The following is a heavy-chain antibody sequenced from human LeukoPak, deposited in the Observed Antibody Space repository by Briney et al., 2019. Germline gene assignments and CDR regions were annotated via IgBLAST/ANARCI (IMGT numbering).Heavy chain of an antibody. CDR2: IGGSGGST. D-gene: IGHD6-19*01. Sequence: GGSLRLSCAASGFTFSSYAMSWVRQAPGKGLEWVSAIGGSGGSTYYADSVKGRFTISRDNSKNTLYLQMNSLRAEDTAVYYCAKDSSGWLYYYYYGMDVWGQGTTVTVSS. J-gene: IGHJ6*02. CDR1: GFTFSSYA. V-gene: IGHV3-23*01. CDR3: AKDSSGWLYYYYYGMDV.